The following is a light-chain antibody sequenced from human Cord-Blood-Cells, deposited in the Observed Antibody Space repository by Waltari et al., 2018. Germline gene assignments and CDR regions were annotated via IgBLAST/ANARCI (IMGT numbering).Light chain of an antibody. CDR2: GAS. J-gene: IGKJ2*01. V-gene: IGKV3-20*01. CDR1: QSVSSSY. CDR3: QQYGISPPYT. Sequence: EIVLTQSPGTLSLYPGERATLSFRVSQSVSSSYLAWYQKKPGHAPRLLIYGASSRATSIPDRVSGSGSGTDFTLTISRLEPDDFAVYYCQQYGISPPYTFGQGTKLEIK.